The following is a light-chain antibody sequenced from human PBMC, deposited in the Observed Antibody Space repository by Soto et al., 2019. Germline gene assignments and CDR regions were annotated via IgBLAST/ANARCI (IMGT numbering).Light chain of an antibody. CDR3: QQYGSSRT. V-gene: IGKV3-20*01. Sequence: EIVLTQSPGTLSLSPGERATLACRASQSVSSNYLAWYQQKPGQAPRLLIYAAASRATGIPDRFSSSGSGTDFTLTISRLEPEDFAVYYCQQYGSSRTFGQGTKLEIK. CDR1: QSVSSNY. J-gene: IGKJ2*01. CDR2: AAA.